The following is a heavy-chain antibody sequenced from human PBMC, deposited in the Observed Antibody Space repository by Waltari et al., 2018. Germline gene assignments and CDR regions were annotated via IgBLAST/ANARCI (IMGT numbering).Heavy chain of an antibody. V-gene: IGHV3-30-3*01. D-gene: IGHD6-25*01. Sequence: PLVESGGGVVQPGRSLRLSCAAPGYTFSNHIIHWVRRTPGKGVEVVAAIAYDGFSKYYADSVKGRFTIAADTSKTTVNLQLNSLTNEDTAVYYCAREGGTSGYSGFFDTWGPGTQVTVSS. CDR1: GYTFSNHI. CDR2: IAYDGFSK. CDR3: AREGGTSGYSGFFDT. J-gene: IGHJ4*02.